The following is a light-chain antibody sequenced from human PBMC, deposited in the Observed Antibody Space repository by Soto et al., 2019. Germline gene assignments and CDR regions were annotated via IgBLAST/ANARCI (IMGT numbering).Light chain of an antibody. CDR2: EVS. Sequence: QSVLTQPASVSGSPGQSITISCTGTSSDIGTYNYVSWYQHPPGKAPQLMIYEVSHRPAGVSDRFSGSKFGNTASLTISGLQAEDEADYYCSSFTGPSTLEFGGGTKLTVL. J-gene: IGLJ2*01. CDR3: SSFTGPSTLE. CDR1: SSDIGTYNY. V-gene: IGLV2-14*01.